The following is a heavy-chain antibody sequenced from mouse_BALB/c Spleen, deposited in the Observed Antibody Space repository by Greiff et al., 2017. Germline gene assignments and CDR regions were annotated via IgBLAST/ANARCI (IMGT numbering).Heavy chain of an antibody. CDR1: GYTFTDYE. V-gene: IGHV1-15*01. CDR2: IDPETGGT. D-gene: IGHD1-1*01. CDR3: TRDYSSGYFDY. Sequence: QVQLQPSGAELVRPGASVTLSCKASGYTFTDYEMHWVKQTPVHGLEWIGAIDPETGGTAYNQKFKGKATLTADKSSSTAYMELRSLTSEDSAVYYCTRDYSSGYFDYWGQGTTLTVSA. J-gene: IGHJ2*01.